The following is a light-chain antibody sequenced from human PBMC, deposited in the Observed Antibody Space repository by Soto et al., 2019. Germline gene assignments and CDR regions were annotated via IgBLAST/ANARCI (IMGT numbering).Light chain of an antibody. CDR1: SSDVGGYNY. V-gene: IGLV2-14*01. CDR2: EVT. Sequence: QSVLAQPASVSGSPGQSITISCSGTSSDVGGYNYVSWYQHHPGKAPKLLIYEVTNRPSGFSNRFSGSKSGNTASLTISGLQAEDEAAYYCKSYTSISTWVFGGGTKLTV. CDR3: KSYTSISTWV. J-gene: IGLJ3*02.